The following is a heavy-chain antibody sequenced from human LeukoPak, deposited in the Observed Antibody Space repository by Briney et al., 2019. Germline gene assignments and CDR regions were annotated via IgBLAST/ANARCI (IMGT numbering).Heavy chain of an antibody. D-gene: IGHD3-10*01. CDR3: ARDRWFRDIIYYYYMDV. J-gene: IGHJ6*03. CDR1: GFTFSSYA. CDR2: IKQDGSEK. Sequence: PGGSLRLTCAASGFTFSSYAMSWVRQAPGKGLEWVANIKQDGSEKYYVDSVKGRFTISRDNAKNSLYLQMNSLRAEDTAVYYCARDRWFRDIIYYYYMDVWGKGTTVTVSS. V-gene: IGHV3-7*01.